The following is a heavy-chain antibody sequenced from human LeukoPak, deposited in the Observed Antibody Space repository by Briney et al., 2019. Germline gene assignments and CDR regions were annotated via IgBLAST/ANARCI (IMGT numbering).Heavy chain of an antibody. V-gene: IGHV4-59*08. J-gene: IGHJ3*02. CDR1: GCSISSYH. Sequence: SETLSLTCTVSGCSISSYHWIWLRQPPGKGLEWIGYIHYSGSTNYNPSLKSRVTTSVDTSKKQFSLKLRSVTAADTAVYYCARSVSWGLLVRDDAFDIWGQGTMVTVSS. D-gene: IGHD2-21*01. CDR2: IHYSGST. CDR3: ARSVSWGLLVRDDAFDI.